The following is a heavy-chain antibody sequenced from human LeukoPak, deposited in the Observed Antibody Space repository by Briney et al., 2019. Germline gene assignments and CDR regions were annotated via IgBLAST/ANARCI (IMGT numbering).Heavy chain of an antibody. CDR2: ISWNSGSI. J-gene: IGHJ4*02. V-gene: IGHV3-9*01. D-gene: IGHD6-6*01. CDR1: GFTFDDYA. CDR3: AKFSSSNPY. Sequence: GRSLRLSCAASGFTFDDYAMHWVRQAPGKGLEWVSGISWNSGSIGYADSVKGRFTISRDNAKNSLYLQMNSLRAEDTALYYCAKFSSSNPYWGQGTLVTVSS.